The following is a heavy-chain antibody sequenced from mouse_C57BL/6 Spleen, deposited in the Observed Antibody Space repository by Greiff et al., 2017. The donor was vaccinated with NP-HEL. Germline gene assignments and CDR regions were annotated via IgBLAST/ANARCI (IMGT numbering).Heavy chain of an antibody. Sequence: VQGVESGAELARPGASVKLSCKASGYTFTSYGISWVKQRTGQGLEWIGEIYPRSGNTYYNEKFKGKATLTADKSSSTAYMELRSLTSEDSAVYFCARRIYYDYGMDYWGQGTSVTVSS. CDR1: GYTFTSYG. D-gene: IGHD2-4*01. CDR3: ARRIYYDYGMDY. V-gene: IGHV1-81*01. J-gene: IGHJ4*01. CDR2: IYPRSGNT.